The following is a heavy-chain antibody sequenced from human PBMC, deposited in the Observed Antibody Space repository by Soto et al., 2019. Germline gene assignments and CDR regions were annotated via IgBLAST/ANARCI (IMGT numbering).Heavy chain of an antibody. CDR2: IYYSGST. J-gene: IGHJ6*02. CDR3: ARGGIAAAGIYYYYYGMDV. D-gene: IGHD6-13*01. CDR1: GGSISSYY. Sequence: SSETLSLTCTVSGGSISSYYWSWIRQPPGKGLEWIGCIYYSGSTNYNPSLKSRVTISVDTSKNQFSLKLSSVTAADTAVYYCARGGIAAAGIYYYYYGMDVWGQGTTVTVSS. V-gene: IGHV4-59*01.